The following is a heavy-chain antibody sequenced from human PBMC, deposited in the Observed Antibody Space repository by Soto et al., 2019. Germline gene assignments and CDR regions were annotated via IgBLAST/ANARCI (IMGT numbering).Heavy chain of an antibody. V-gene: IGHV3-48*01. J-gene: IGHJ4*02. CDR2: ISSSSSTI. Sequence: PGGSLRLSCASSGFTFSSYSMNLVRQAPGKGLEWVSYISSSSSTIYYADSVKGRFTISRDNAKNSLYLQMNSLRAEDTAVYYCARDSALSDFDYWGQGTLVTVSS. CDR3: ARDSALSDFDY. CDR1: GFTFSSYS.